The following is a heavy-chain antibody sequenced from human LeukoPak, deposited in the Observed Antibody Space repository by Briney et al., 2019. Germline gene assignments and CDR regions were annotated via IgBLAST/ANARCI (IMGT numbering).Heavy chain of an antibody. Sequence: SVTVSCTASVATFSSYAISWVRQAPGQGLEWMGGIIPIFGTANYAQKFQGRVTMTRETSTSTIYMELSSLRSEDTAMYYCARDRSSGWYPLDHWGQGTLVTVSS. V-gene: IGHV1-69*05. D-gene: IGHD6-19*01. CDR2: IIPIFGTA. CDR3: ARDRSSGWYPLDH. J-gene: IGHJ4*02. CDR1: VATFSSYA.